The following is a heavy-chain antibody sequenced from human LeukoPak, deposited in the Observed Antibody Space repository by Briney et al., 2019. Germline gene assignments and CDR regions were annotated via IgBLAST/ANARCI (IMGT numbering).Heavy chain of an antibody. CDR3: ARDQGWIAAAGRDFDY. CDR2: IYHSGGT. Sequence: PSETLSLTCTVSGGSISSSSYYWGWIRQPPGKGLEWIGSIYHSGGTYYNPSLKSRVTIAVETSKNQFSLKLSSVTAADTAVYYCARDQGWIAAAGRDFDYWGQGTLVTVSS. V-gene: IGHV4-39*07. J-gene: IGHJ4*02. CDR1: GGSISSSSYY. D-gene: IGHD6-13*01.